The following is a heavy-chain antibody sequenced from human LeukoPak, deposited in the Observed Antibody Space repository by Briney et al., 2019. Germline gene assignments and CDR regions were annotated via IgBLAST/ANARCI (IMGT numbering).Heavy chain of an antibody. V-gene: IGHV1-69*04. CDR1: GGTFSSYA. CDR3: ARDRASGYYDSTGYYFPY. CDR2: IIPILGIA. D-gene: IGHD3-22*01. J-gene: IGHJ4*02. Sequence: ASVKVSCKASGGTFSSYAISWVRQAPGQGLEWMGRIIPILGIANYAQKFQGRVTITADKSTSTAYMELSSLRSEDTAVYYCARDRASGYYDSTGYYFPYWGQGTLVTVSS.